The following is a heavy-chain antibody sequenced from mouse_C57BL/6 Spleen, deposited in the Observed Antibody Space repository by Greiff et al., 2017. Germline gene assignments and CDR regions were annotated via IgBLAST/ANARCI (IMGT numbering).Heavy chain of an antibody. J-gene: IGHJ2*01. V-gene: IGHV1-59*01. D-gene: IGHD1-1*01. CDR2: IDPSDSYT. CDR1: GYTFTSYW. Sequence: VQLQQPGAELVRPGTSVKLSCKASGYTFTSYWMHWVKQRPGQGLEWIGVIDPSDSYTNYNQKFKGKATLTVDTSSSTAYMHLSSLTSEDSAVYYCARAGSPFDYWGQGTTLTVSS. CDR3: ARAGSPFDY.